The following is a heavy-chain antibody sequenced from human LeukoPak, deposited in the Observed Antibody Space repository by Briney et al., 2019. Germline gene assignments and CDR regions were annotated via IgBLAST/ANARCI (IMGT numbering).Heavy chain of an antibody. J-gene: IGHJ4*02. Sequence: ASVKVSCKASGYTFTSYGISWVRQAPGQGPEWMGWISAYNGNTNYAQKLQGRVTMTTDTSTSTAYMELRSLRSDDTAVYYCARAEVFSSRYSSSWNYFDYWGQGTLVTVSS. CDR3: ARAEVFSSRYSSSWNYFDY. V-gene: IGHV1-18*01. CDR1: GYTFTSYG. D-gene: IGHD6-13*01. CDR2: ISAYNGNT.